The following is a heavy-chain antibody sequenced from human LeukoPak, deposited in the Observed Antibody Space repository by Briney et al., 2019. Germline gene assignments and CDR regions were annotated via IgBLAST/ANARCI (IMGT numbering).Heavy chain of an antibody. CDR1: GFTFNMYW. CDR2: INKDGSDK. CDR3: VAARYFDY. Sequence: PGGSLRLSCAASGFTFNMYWMTWVRQAPGKGLESVAYINKDGSDKYYVDSVKGRFTVSRDDSKNTLYLQMNSLRAEDTAVYYCVAARYFDYWGQGTLVTVSS. J-gene: IGHJ4*02. V-gene: IGHV3-7*01. D-gene: IGHD6-6*01.